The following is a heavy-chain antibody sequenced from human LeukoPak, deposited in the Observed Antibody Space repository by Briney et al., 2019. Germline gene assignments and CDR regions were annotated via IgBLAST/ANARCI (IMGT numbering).Heavy chain of an antibody. J-gene: IGHJ4*02. CDR2: IYHIGST. CDR1: GYSISRGYY. CDR3: ARAGWIITSGIDY. V-gene: IGHV4-38-2*02. D-gene: IGHD3-10*01. Sequence: SETLSLTRSVSGYSISRGYYWAWIRQPPGKGLEWIGTIYHIGSTYYTPSLVSRVTLSVDTSKNEFSLNLRSVTAADTAVYYCARAGWIITSGIDYWGQGALVTVSS.